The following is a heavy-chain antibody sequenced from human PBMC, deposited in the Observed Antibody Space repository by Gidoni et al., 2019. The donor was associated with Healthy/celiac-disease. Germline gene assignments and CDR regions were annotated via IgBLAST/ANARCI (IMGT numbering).Heavy chain of an antibody. CDR3: ARDWLVFDAFDI. Sequence: EVQLVESGGGLVQPGGSLRLSCAASGFTFSSYEMNWVRQAPGKGLGWVSYISSRGSTIYYADSVKGRFTISRDNAKNSLYLQMNSLRAEDTAVYYCARDWLVFDAFDIWGQGTMVTVSS. CDR1: GFTFSSYE. CDR2: ISSRGSTI. J-gene: IGHJ3*02. D-gene: IGHD6-19*01. V-gene: IGHV3-48*03.